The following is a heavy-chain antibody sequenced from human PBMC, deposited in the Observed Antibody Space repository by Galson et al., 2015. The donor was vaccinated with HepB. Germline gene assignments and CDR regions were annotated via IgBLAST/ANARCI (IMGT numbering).Heavy chain of an antibody. D-gene: IGHD3-3*01. Sequence: SVKGSCKASGYTFTSYYMHWVRQAPGQGLEWMGIINPSGGSTSYAQKFQGRVTMTRDTSTSTVYMELSSLRSEDTAVYYCTTRLFLEWLPDDYWGQGTLVTVSS. CDR3: TTRLFLEWLPDDY. CDR2: INPSGGST. CDR1: GYTFTSYY. J-gene: IGHJ4*02. V-gene: IGHV1-46*01.